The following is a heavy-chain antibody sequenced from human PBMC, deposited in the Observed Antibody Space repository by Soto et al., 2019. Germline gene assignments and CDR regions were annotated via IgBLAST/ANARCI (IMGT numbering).Heavy chain of an antibody. CDR3: ARDKTMIGGRPPLDV. CDR1: GGSISSYY. J-gene: IGHJ6*02. Sequence: PSETLSLTCTVSGGSISSYYWSWIRQPPGKGLEWIGYIYYSGSTNYNPSLKSRVTISVDTSKNQFSLKLSSVTAADTAVYYCARDKTMIGGRPPLDVWGQGTTVTVSS. CDR2: IYYSGST. V-gene: IGHV4-59*01. D-gene: IGHD3-10*02.